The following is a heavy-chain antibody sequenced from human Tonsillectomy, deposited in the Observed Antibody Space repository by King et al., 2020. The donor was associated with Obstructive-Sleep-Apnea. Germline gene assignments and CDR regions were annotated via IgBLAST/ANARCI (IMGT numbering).Heavy chain of an antibody. J-gene: IGHJ6*02. V-gene: IGHV5-51*01. Sequence: VQLVESGAEVKKPGESLKISCKGSGYSFTSYWIGWVRQMPGKGLEWMGIIYPGDPDTRYSPSFQCQVTISSDKSISPAYLQWSSLKASDTAMYYCARLYCSSTSCQAYYYYGMDVWGQGTTVTVSS. D-gene: IGHD2-2*01. CDR1: GYSFTSYW. CDR3: ARLYCSSTSCQAYYYYGMDV. CDR2: IYPGDPDT.